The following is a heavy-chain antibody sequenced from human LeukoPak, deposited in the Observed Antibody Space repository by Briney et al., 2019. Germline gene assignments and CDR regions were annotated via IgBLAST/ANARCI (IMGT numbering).Heavy chain of an antibody. J-gene: IGHJ4*02. CDR3: ARLFLLDQVAGTSRFDY. V-gene: IGHV4-59*08. CDR2: IYYSGST. CDR1: GGSIYSFH. D-gene: IGHD6-19*01. Sequence: SETLSLTCTVSGGSIYSFHWSWIPPPPGKGLEWIGYIYYSGSTNYKPSLKSRVTISVDTSKNQFSLKLSSVTVADTAVDYCARLFLLDQVAGTSRFDYWGQGTLVTVSS.